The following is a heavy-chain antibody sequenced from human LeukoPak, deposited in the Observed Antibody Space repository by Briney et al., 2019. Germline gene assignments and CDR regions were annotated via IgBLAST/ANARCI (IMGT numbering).Heavy chain of an antibody. V-gene: IGHV3-20*04. D-gene: IGHD6-13*01. CDR2: INWNGGST. CDR3: ARSDSSWSFDY. J-gene: IGHJ4*02. CDR1: GFTVSSNY. Sequence: GGSLRLSCAASGFTVSSNYMSWVRQAPGKGLEWVSGINWNGGSTGYADSVKGRFAISRDNAKNSLYLQMNSLRAEDTALYYCARSDSSWSFDYWGQGTLVTVSS.